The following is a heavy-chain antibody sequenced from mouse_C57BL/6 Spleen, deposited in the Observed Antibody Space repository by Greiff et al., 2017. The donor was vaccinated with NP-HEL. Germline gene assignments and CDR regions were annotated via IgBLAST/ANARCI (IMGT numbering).Heavy chain of an antibody. J-gene: IGHJ1*03. V-gene: IGHV5-6*01. CDR1: GFTFSSYG. D-gene: IGHD1-1*01. CDR2: ISSGGSYT. CDR3: ARPDYYYGSSYGYFDV. Sequence: EVKLMESGGDLVKPGGSLKLSCASSGFTFSSYGMSWVRQTPDKRLEWVATISSGGSYTYYPDSVKGRFTISRDNAKNTLYLQMSSLKSEDTAMYYCARPDYYYGSSYGYFDVWGTGTTVTVSS.